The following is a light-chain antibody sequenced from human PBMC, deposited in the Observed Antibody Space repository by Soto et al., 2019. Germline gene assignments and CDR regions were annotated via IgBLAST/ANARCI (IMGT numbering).Light chain of an antibody. CDR3: QQYAAYSYT. CDR2: DAS. J-gene: IGKJ2*01. Sequence: DIQMTQSPSTLSASVGDRVTITCRASQSISGWLAWYQQKPGKAPNLLIYDASSLESGVPSRFSGSGSGTEFTLTISSLQPDDFATYYCQQYAAYSYTFGQGTKLEIK. CDR1: QSISGW. V-gene: IGKV1-5*01.